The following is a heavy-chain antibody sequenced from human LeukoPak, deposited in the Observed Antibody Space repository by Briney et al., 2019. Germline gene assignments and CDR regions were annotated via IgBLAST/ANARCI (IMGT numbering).Heavy chain of an antibody. CDR3: ARPERVDEGMSDY. D-gene: IGHD3-3*01. J-gene: IGHJ4*02. CDR2: IAGIRSSYSYT. V-gene: IGHV3-21*01. Sequence: PGGSLRLSCTGSDFTFNNYNMNWVRQAPGKGLEWVSAIAGIRSSYSYTYYADSVKGRFTISRDNAKNSLYLQMNSLRAEDTAVYYCARPERVDEGMSDYWGQGALVTVSS. CDR1: DFTFNNYN.